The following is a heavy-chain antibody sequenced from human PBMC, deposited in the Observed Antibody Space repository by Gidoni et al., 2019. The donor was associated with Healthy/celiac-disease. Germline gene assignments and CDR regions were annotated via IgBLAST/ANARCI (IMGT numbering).Heavy chain of an antibody. Sequence: QVQLVQSGAEVKKPGSSVKVSCKASGGTFSSYAISWVRQANGQGLEWMGGIIPIFGTANDAQKFQGRVTITADESTSTAYMELSSLRSEDTAVYYCARESRYCSSTSCYRPYYYYGMDVWGQGTTVTVSS. D-gene: IGHD2-2*01. CDR1: GGTFSSYA. J-gene: IGHJ6*02. CDR3: ARESRYCSSTSCYRPYYYYGMDV. V-gene: IGHV1-69*01. CDR2: IIPIFGTA.